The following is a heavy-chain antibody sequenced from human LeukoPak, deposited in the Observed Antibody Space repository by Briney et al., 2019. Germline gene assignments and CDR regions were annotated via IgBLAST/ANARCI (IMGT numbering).Heavy chain of an antibody. Sequence: GFLRLSCAASGFTFSGYAMAWVRQAPGKGLEWVSVASSSGGSTYYADSVKGRFTISRDNSKNTLDLQMNSLRAEDTAVYYCVKDYSGGYYYFDYWGQGTLVTVSS. CDR3: VKDYSGGYYYFDY. CDR1: GFTFSGYA. CDR2: ASSSGGST. V-gene: IGHV3-23*01. D-gene: IGHD3-22*01. J-gene: IGHJ4*02.